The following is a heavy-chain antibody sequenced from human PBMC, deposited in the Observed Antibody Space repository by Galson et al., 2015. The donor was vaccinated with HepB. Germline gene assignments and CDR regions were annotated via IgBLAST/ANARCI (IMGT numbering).Heavy chain of an antibody. Sequence: SVKVSCKASGDSYRTYGINWVRQTPGQGLEWMGGIVPIFGRANYAQKFQGRVTMTADESTATVYMELTNLKSEDTAVYFCARRGTSHGLDAFDVWGQGTMVTVS. V-gene: IGHV1-69*13. CDR2: IVPIFGRA. CDR3: ARRGTSHGLDAFDV. J-gene: IGHJ3*01. CDR1: GDSYRTYG. D-gene: IGHD1-14*01.